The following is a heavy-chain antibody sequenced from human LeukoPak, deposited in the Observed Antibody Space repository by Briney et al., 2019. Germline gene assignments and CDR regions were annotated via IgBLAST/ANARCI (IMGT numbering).Heavy chain of an antibody. Sequence: GGSLRLSCAASGFTFSSYEMNWVRQAPGKGLEWVSYISSSGSTIYYADSVKGRFTISRDNAKNSLYLQMNSLRAEDMAVYYCARGDSGGKYAFDIWGQGTMVTVSS. V-gene: IGHV3-48*03. CDR3: ARGDSGGKYAFDI. D-gene: IGHD4-23*01. CDR2: ISSSGSTI. CDR1: GFTFSSYE. J-gene: IGHJ3*02.